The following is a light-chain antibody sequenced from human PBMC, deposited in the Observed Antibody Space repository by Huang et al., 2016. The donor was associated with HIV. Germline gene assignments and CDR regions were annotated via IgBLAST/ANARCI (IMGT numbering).Light chain of an antibody. CDR2: WAS. V-gene: IGKV4-1*01. Sequence: DIVMTQSPDSLSVSPGERATIDCKSSQSLLYSLNNKNYLAWFQQKPGRPPKLLLYWASTRESGIPERFSGSGSGTDFTLTINNLQPEDVATYYSQQYYQNPQTFGQGT. CDR1: QSLLYSLNNKNY. CDR3: QQYYQNPQT. J-gene: IGKJ5*01.